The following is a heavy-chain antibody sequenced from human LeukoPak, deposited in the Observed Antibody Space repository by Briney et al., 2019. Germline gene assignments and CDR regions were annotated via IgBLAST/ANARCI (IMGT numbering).Heavy chain of an antibody. CDR3: ARGEVQLWFWDY. Sequence: SETLSLTCTVSGGSISSYYWSWIRQPPGKGLEWIGYIYYSGSTNYNPSLKSRVTISVDTSKNQFSLKLSSVTAADTAVYYCARGEVQLWFWDYWGQGTLVTVSS. J-gene: IGHJ4*02. D-gene: IGHD5-18*01. V-gene: IGHV4-59*08. CDR2: IYYSGST. CDR1: GGSISSYY.